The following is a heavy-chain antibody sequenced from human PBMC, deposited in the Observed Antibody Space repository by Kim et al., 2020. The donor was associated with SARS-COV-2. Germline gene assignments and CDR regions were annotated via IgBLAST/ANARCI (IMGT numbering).Heavy chain of an antibody. Sequence: GGSLRLSCAASGFTFSSYAMHWVRQAPGKGLEWVAVISYDGSNKYYADSVKGRFTISRDNSKNTLYLQMNSLRAEDTAVYYCARDPPSGGSGYEDTFDYWGQGTLVTVSS. CDR2: ISYDGSNK. V-gene: IGHV3-30-3*01. CDR1: GFTFSSYA. J-gene: IGHJ4*02. D-gene: IGHD5-12*01. CDR3: ARDPPSGGSGYEDTFDY.